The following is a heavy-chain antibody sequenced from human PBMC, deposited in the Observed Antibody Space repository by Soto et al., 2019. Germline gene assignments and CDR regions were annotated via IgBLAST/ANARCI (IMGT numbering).Heavy chain of an antibody. CDR1: GFTFNTYS. D-gene: IGHD4-17*01. Sequence: GSLRLSCAASGFTFNTYSMNWVRQTPGKGLEWLSYISGSSSAIYYADSMQGRFTISRDNAKNSLYLQMNSLRTEDTAVYYCAKNRPPPSTGPIDYWGQGTLVTVSS. J-gene: IGHJ4*02. CDR2: ISGSSSAI. CDR3: AKNRPPPSTGPIDY. V-gene: IGHV3-48*01.